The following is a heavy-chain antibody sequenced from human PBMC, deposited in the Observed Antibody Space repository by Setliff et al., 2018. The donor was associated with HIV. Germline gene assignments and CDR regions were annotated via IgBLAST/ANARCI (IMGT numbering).Heavy chain of an antibody. CDR1: GGSLSSYY. Sequence: PSETLSLTCVAYGGSLSSYYWNWIRQTPGKGLEWIGEIHPTGHINYDPSYKSRVTVSLDTSKIQFSLKLNSVTAVDTGVYYCAAFDSGRDVWGQGTLVTVS. CDR3: AAFDSGRDV. CDR2: IHPTGHI. J-gene: IGHJ4*02. V-gene: IGHV4-34*01. D-gene: IGHD6-19*01.